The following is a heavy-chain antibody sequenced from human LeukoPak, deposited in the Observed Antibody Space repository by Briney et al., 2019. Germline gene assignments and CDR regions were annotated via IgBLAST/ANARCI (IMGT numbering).Heavy chain of an antibody. J-gene: IGHJ3*02. Sequence: GGSLRLSCAASGFTFSSYAMHWVRQAPGKGLEWVAVISYDGSNKYYAASVKGRFSISRDTSKNTVYLQMNSLRAEDTAVYYCARELREHGAFDIWGQGTMVTVS. CDR2: ISYDGSNK. CDR3: ARELREHGAFDI. D-gene: IGHD1-26*01. V-gene: IGHV3-30*14. CDR1: GFTFSSYA.